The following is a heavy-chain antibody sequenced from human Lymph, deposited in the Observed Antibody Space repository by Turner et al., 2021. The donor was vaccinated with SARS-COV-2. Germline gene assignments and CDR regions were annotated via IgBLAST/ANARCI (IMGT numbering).Heavy chain of an antibody. Sequence: QVQLVESVGGVVQPGRSLRLSCAASGFTFSSYAMHWVRQAPGKGLEWVAVISYDGSNKYYADSVKGRFTISRDNSKNTLYLQMNSLRAEDTAVYYCARDTGGQVDVWGQGTTVTVSS. CDR3: ARDTGGQVDV. D-gene: IGHD2-8*02. J-gene: IGHJ6*02. V-gene: IGHV3-30-3*01. CDR2: ISYDGSNK. CDR1: GFTFSSYA.